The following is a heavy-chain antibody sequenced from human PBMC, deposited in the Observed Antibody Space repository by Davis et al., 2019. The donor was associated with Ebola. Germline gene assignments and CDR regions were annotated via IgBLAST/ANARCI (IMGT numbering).Heavy chain of an antibody. CDR1: GDSIRRYY. CDR3: ARGGWYRGLGDAFDI. D-gene: IGHD6-19*01. CDR2: IYNSVNT. J-gene: IGHJ3*02. V-gene: IGHV4-59*12. Sequence: SETLSLTCTVSGDSIRRYYWSWIRQPPGKGLEWIGYIYNSVNTNYNPSLKSRVTISVDTSKNQFSLKLSSVTAADTAVYYCARGGWYRGLGDAFDIWGQGTMVTVSS.